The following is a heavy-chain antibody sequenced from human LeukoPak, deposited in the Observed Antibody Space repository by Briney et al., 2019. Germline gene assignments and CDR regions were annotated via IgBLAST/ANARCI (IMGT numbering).Heavy chain of an antibody. V-gene: IGHV3-66*04. CDR2: IYSGDST. CDR3: ARRGYGDYAPFDY. D-gene: IGHD4-17*01. Sequence: GGSLRLSCAASGFTVSGNYMSWVRQAPGKGLEWVSIIYSGDSTYYADSVKGRFTISRDNSKNTLYLQMNSLRAEDTAVYYCARRGYGDYAPFDYWGQGTLVTVSS. J-gene: IGHJ4*02. CDR1: GFTVSGNY.